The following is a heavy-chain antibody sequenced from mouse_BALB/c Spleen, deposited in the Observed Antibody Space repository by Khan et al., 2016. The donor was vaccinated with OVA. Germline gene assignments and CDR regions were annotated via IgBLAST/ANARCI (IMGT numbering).Heavy chain of an antibody. V-gene: IGHV9-3-1*01. CDR2: INTYTGEP. Sequence: QVQLVQSGPELKKPGETVKISCKASGHTFTNFGMNWVKQAPGKGLKWMGWINTYTGEPTYADDFNGRFAFSLEASASTAYLQINNLTNEDTATYFCARPPCFSCAMDNRGQGTSVTVSS. CDR1: GHTFTNFG. J-gene: IGHJ4*01. CDR3: ARPPCFSCAMDN.